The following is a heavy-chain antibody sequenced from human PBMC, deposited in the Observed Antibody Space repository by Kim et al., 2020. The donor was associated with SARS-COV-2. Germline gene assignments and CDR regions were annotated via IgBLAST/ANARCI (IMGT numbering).Heavy chain of an antibody. CDR3: AKDPTTFSPYYFDY. D-gene: IGHD1-1*01. V-gene: IGHV3-23*01. J-gene: IGHJ4*02. Sequence: YADSVKDRFTISRDISENTLYLQMNSLRAEDRAVYYCAKDPTTFSPYYFDYWGQGTLVTVSS.